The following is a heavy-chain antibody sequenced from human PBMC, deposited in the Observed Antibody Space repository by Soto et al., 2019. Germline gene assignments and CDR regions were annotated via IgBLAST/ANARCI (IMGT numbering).Heavy chain of an antibody. CDR2: ISGSGSSS. CDR1: EFTFSGYA. J-gene: IGHJ4*02. V-gene: IGHV3-23*01. D-gene: IGHD6-19*01. Sequence: AGGSLRLSCAASEFTFSGYAMSWVRQAPGKGLEWVSAISGSGSSSYYADSVKGRFTISRDNSKNTLYLQMNSLRAEDTAVYYCAKCSPRYSSGLKAYYFDHWGQGTLVTVSS. CDR3: AKCSPRYSSGLKAYYFDH.